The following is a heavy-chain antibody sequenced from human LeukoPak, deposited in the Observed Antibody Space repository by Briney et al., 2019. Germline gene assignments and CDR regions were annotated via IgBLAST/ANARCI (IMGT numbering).Heavy chain of an antibody. D-gene: IGHD1-26*01. J-gene: IGHJ4*02. V-gene: IGHV5-51*01. CDR3: ARHGGSQPGDY. Sequence: GESLKISCKGSGYNFTTYWIAWVRQMPEKGLEYMGIIYPDDSDTRYSPSFQGQVTFSADKSTSTAYLQWSSLKASDTAMYYCARHGGSQPGDYWGQGTLVTVSS. CDR1: GYNFTTYW. CDR2: IYPDDSDT.